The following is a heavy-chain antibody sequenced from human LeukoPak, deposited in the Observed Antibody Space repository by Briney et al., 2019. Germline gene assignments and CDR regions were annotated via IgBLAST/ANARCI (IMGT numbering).Heavy chain of an antibody. D-gene: IGHD2-2*01. J-gene: IGHJ4*02. V-gene: IGHV4-34*01. Sequence: SETLSLTCAVYGGSFSGYYWSWIRQPPGKGLEWIGEINHSGSTNYIPSLKSRVTISVDTSKNQFSLKLSSVTAADTAVYYCARGRVYIVVVPAAMSRYFDYWGQGTLVTVSS. CDR3: ARGRVYIVVVPAAMSRYFDY. CDR2: INHSGST. CDR1: GGSFSGYY.